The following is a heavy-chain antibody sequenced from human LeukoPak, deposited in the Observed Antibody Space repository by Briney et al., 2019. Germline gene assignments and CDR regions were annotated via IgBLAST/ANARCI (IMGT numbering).Heavy chain of an antibody. D-gene: IGHD4-23*01. CDR1: GYTFTGYY. J-gene: IGHJ4*02. CDR2: INPNSGGT. Sequence: ASVKVSCKASGYTFTGYYMHWVRQAPGQALEWMGRINPNSGGTNYAQKFQGRVTMTRDTSISTAYMELSRLRSDDTAVYFCARARQPFGGNSYPVDYWGQGTLVTVSS. CDR3: ARARQPFGGNSYPVDY. V-gene: IGHV1-2*06.